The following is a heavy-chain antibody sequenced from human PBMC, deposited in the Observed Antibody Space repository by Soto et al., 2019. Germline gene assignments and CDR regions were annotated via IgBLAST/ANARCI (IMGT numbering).Heavy chain of an antibody. V-gene: IGHV3-30*18. CDR1: GFTFSSYG. Sequence: QVQLVESGGGVVQPGRSLRLSCAASGFTFSSYGMHWVRQAPGKGLEWVAVISYDGSNKYYADSVKGRFTISRDNSKNMLYLQMNSLRAEDTAVYYCAKIESSAVTIFGVVIIPYYYYGMDVWGQGTTVTVSS. J-gene: IGHJ6*02. CDR3: AKIESSAVTIFGVVIIPYYYYGMDV. D-gene: IGHD3-3*01. CDR2: ISYDGSNK.